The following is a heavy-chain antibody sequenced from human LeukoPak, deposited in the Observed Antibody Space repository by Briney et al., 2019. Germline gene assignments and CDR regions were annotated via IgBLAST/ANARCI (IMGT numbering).Heavy chain of an antibody. CDR1: GESFNGYY. V-gene: IGHV4-34*01. CDR3: ARLTRVDY. J-gene: IGHJ4*02. D-gene: IGHD3-9*01. Sequence: SETLSLTCAVYGESFNGYYWSWIRQPPGKGLEWIGEINHSGSTNYNPSLKSRVTISVDTSKNQFSLKLSSVTAADTAVYYCARLTRVDYWGQGTLVTVSS. CDR2: INHSGST.